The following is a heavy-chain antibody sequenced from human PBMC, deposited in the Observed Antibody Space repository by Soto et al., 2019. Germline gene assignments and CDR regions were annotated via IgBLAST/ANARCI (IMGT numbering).Heavy chain of an antibody. J-gene: IGHJ6*02. V-gene: IGHV3-30-3*01. Sequence: GGSLRLSCVASGFTFDTYGIHWVRQAPDKGLQWVALISYEGSNTYYADSVRGRFTISRDNSKNTLYLQMNTLRPEDTGLYYCARVTPGNNLYYFSGLDFWGQGTSVTVSS. CDR2: ISYEGSNT. D-gene: IGHD1-1*01. CDR1: GFTFDTYG. CDR3: ARVTPGNNLYYFSGLDF.